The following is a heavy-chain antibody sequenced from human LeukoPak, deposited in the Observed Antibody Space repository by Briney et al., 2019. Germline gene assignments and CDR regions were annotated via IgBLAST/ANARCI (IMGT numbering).Heavy chain of an antibody. Sequence: PSETLSLTCTVSGGSISSYYWSWIRQPPGKGLEWIGYIYYSGSTNYNPSLKSRVTISVDTSKSQFSLKLSSVTAADTAVYYCAREDRALLWFGELLGGWFDPWGQGTLVTISS. D-gene: IGHD3-10*01. CDR3: AREDRALLWFGELLGGWFDP. V-gene: IGHV4-59*01. CDR1: GGSISSYY. CDR2: IYYSGST. J-gene: IGHJ5*02.